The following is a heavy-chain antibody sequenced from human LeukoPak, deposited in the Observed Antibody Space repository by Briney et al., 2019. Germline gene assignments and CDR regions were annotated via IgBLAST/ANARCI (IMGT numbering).Heavy chain of an antibody. CDR1: GGSISSYY. V-gene: IGHV4-59*12. CDR2: IYYSGST. J-gene: IGHJ3*02. D-gene: IGHD3/OR15-3a*01. CDR3: ARDESPFGLLPHHAFDI. Sequence: SETLSLTCTVSGGSISSYYWSWIRQPPGKGLEWIGYIYYSGSTNYDPSLKSRVTISVDTSKNQFSLKLSSVTAADTAVYYCARDESPFGLLPHHAFDIWGQGTMVTVSS.